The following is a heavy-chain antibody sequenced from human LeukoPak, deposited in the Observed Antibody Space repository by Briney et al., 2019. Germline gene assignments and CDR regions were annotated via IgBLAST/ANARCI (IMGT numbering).Heavy chain of an antibody. CDR2: IWYDGSKK. Sequence: GGSLRLSCAASGFTFSSYGMHWVRQAPGKGLEWVAIIWYDGSKKYYADPVKGRFTISRDNSKNTLYLQMNSLRVEDTAVYYCARSHPRTSVFDFGGQGTMVTLSS. D-gene: IGHD5/OR15-5a*01. V-gene: IGHV3-33*01. CDR3: ARSHPRTSVFDF. CDR1: GFTFSSYG. J-gene: IGHJ3*01.